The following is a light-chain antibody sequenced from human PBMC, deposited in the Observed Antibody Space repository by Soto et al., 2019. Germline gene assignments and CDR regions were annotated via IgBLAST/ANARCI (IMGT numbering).Light chain of an antibody. J-gene: IGKJ5*01. CDR1: QSVTNK. Sequence: EIVMTQSPATLSVTPGERATLSCRASQSVTNKLAWYQQRPGQPPRLLLYDASTRATGIPARFSGSRSGTDFTLTISSLEPEDFGVYFCHQRNKFGQGTRLEI. V-gene: IGKV3-11*01. CDR2: DAS. CDR3: HQRNK.